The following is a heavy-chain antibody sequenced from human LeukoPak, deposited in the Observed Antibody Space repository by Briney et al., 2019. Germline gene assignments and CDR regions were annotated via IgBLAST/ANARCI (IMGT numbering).Heavy chain of an antibody. Sequence: ASGKVPCKVSGYSPGEISTHWVRQAAGHGLGWMGGFDPGDDETIYAQKFQGRVTMTEDTSTDTAYLELSSLRSEDTAVYFCATEKDLLLDSWGQGTPVTVSS. V-gene: IGHV1-24*01. CDR3: ATEKDLLLDS. CDR1: GYSPGEIS. J-gene: IGHJ5*01. CDR2: FDPGDDET. D-gene: IGHD1-26*01.